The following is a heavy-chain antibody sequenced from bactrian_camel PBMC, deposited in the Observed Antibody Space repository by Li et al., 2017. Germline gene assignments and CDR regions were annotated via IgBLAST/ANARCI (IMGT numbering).Heavy chain of an antibody. Sequence: QLVEFGGGLVQPGGSLRLSCAASGFTFSSYAMSWVRQAPGKGLEWVSAINSGGSSTFYADSVKGRFTIARDNAKNTLYLQMDGLKPEDTAMYICAAGSSDCNEYDGNCLCRRLTLVIRVRGPRSPSP. V-gene: IGHV3S31*01. CDR2: INSGGSST. D-gene: IGHD4*01. CDR1: GFTFSSYA. J-gene: IGHJ6*01. CDR3: AAGSSDCNEYDGNCLCRRLTLV.